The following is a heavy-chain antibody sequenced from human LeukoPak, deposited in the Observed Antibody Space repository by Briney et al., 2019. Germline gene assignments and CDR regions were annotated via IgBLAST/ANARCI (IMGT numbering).Heavy chain of an antibody. CDR2: IYYSGST. J-gene: IGHJ4*02. D-gene: IGHD2-15*01. Sequence: SETLSLTCTVSGCSISSSSYYWGWIRQPPGKGLEWNGSIYYSGSTYYNPSLKSRVTISVDTSKKQFSLKLSSVTAADTAVYSCARLGYCSGGSCYVDYWGQGTLVTVSS. CDR1: GCSISSSSYY. CDR3: ARLGYCSGGSCYVDY. V-gene: IGHV4-39*07.